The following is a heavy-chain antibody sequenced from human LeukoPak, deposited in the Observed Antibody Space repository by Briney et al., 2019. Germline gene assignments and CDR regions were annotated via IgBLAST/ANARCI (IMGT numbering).Heavy chain of an antibody. Sequence: ASVKVSCKASGYTFTSYYMHWVRQAPGQGLEWMGIINPSGGSTSYAQKFQGRVTMTRDMSTSTVYMELSSLRSEDTAVYYCARDRWVDTAMGPLDYWGQGTLVTVSS. CDR3: ARDRWVDTAMGPLDY. CDR2: INPSGGST. CDR1: GYTFTSYY. D-gene: IGHD5-18*01. V-gene: IGHV1-46*01. J-gene: IGHJ4*02.